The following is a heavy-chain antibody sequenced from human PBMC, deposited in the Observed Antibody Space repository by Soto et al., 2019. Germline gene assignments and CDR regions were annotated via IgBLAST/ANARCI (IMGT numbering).Heavy chain of an antibody. CDR3: AKGSCSTTTCSRGYFDY. CDR2: ISGTINST. J-gene: IGHJ4*02. CDR1: GFTFSSYA. Sequence: EVQLLESGGGLVQPGGSLRLSCAASGFTFSSYAMSWVRQAPGKGLEWVSGISGTINSTYYADSVKGRFTISRDNSQSTLYLQMNSLRADDTAVYYCAKGSCSTTTCSRGYFDYWGRGTLVTVSS. D-gene: IGHD2-2*01. V-gene: IGHV3-23*01.